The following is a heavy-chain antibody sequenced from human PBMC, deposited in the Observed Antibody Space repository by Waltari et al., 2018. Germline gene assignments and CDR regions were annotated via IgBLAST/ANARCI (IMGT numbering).Heavy chain of an antibody. D-gene: IGHD5-12*01. CDR2: INHSGST. CDR3: ARGYRSVLYYFDY. J-gene: IGHJ4*02. Sequence: QVQLQQWGAGLLKPSETLSLTCAVYGGSFSGYYWSWIRQPPGKGLEWIGEINHSGSTNYTPSLKSRVTISVDTSKNQFSLKLSSVTAADTAVYYCARGYRSVLYYFDYWGQGTLVTVSS. CDR1: GGSFSGYY. V-gene: IGHV4-34*01.